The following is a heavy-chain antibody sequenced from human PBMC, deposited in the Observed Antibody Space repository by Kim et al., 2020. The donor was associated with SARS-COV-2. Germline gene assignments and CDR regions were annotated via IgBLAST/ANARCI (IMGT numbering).Heavy chain of an antibody. D-gene: IGHD4-17*01. CDR2: INHSGST. Sequence: SETLSLTCAVYGGSFSGYYWSWIRQPPGKGLEWIGEINHSGSTNYNPSLKSRVTISVDTSKNQFSLKLSSVTAADTAVYYCARWRLRNYYYGMDVWGQGT. CDR1: GGSFSGYY. J-gene: IGHJ6*02. CDR3: ARWRLRNYYYGMDV. V-gene: IGHV4-34*01.